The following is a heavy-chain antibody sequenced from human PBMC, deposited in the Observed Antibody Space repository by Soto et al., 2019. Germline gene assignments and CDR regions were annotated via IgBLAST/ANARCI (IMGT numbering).Heavy chain of an antibody. CDR3: AKGGSYGYTGNNY. D-gene: IGHD5-18*01. CDR1: GFTFSSYA. Sequence: EVQLLESGGGLVQPGGSLRLSCAAAGFTFSSYAMSWVRQAPGKGLEWVSAISGSGGSTYYADSVKGRFTISRDNSKNTLYLQMISLRAEDTAVYYCAKGGSYGYTGNNYWGQGTLVTVSS. J-gene: IGHJ4*02. V-gene: IGHV3-23*01. CDR2: ISGSGGST.